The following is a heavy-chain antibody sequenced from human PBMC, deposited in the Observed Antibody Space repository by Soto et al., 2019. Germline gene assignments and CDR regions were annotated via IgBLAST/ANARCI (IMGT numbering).Heavy chain of an antibody. D-gene: IGHD3-16*02. CDR1: GYTFTGYY. V-gene: IGHV1-2*04. Sequence: ASVKVSFKASGYTFTGYYLHWVRQAPGQGLEWMGWINPNSGDTNYAQKFQGWVTMTSDTSINTAYMELSRLRSDDTAVYYCATARALFLITFGRVIIAPFDYWGQGTLVTGSS. CDR2: INPNSGDT. CDR3: ATARALFLITFGRVIIAPFDY. J-gene: IGHJ4*02.